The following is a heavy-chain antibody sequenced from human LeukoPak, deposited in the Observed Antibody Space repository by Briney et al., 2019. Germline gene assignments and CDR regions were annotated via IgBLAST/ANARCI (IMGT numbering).Heavy chain of an antibody. Sequence: GGSLRLSCAASGFTFSSYAMSWVRQAPGKGLEWVSAISGSGGSTYYADSVKGRFTISRDNSKNTLYLQMNSLRAGDTAVYYCAKDVTYYGSGSYVDYWGQGTLVTVSS. J-gene: IGHJ4*02. CDR3: AKDVTYYGSGSYVDY. D-gene: IGHD3-10*01. CDR1: GFTFSSYA. CDR2: ISGSGGST. V-gene: IGHV3-23*01.